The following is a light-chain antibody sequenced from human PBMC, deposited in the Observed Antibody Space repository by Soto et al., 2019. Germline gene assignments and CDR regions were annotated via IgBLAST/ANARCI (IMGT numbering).Light chain of an antibody. J-gene: IGLJ1*01. Sequence: QSALTQPASVSGSPGQSITISCTGTSSDIGRYNYVSWYQQYPGKAPKFMIYDVSNRPSGVSNRFSGSKSGNTASLTISGLQAEYEAEYYCSSNKSSSTYVFVTGTKVPV. CDR3: SSNKSSSTYV. CDR2: DVS. V-gene: IGLV2-14*01. CDR1: SSDIGRYNY.